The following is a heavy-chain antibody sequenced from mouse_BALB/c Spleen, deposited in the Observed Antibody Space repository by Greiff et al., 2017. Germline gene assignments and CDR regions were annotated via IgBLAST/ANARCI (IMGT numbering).Heavy chain of an antibody. CDR2: ISSGSSTI. CDR3: ARSNWDGGVDY. J-gene: IGHJ2*01. Sequence: EVQLQESGGGLVQPGGSRKLSCAASGFTFSSFGMHWVRQAPEKGLEWVAYISSGSSTIYYADTVKGRFTISRDNPKNTLFLQMTSLRSEDTAMYYCARSNWDGGVDYWGQGTTLTVSS. CDR1: GFTFSSFG. V-gene: IGHV5-17*02. D-gene: IGHD4-1*01.